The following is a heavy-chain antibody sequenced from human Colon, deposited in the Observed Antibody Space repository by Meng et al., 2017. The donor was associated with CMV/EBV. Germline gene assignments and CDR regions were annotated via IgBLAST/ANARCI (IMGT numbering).Heavy chain of an antibody. CDR3: ARETASAGGDYGMDV. V-gene: IGHV3-53*01. Sequence: GESLKISCAASGFTVSSNYMSWVRQAPGKGLEWVSVIYSGGSTHYADSVKGRFTISRDNSKNTLYLQMNSLRAEDTAVYYCARETASAGGDYGMDVWGQGTTVTVSS. CDR2: IYSGGST. CDR1: GFTVSSNY. D-gene: IGHD3-16*01. J-gene: IGHJ6*02.